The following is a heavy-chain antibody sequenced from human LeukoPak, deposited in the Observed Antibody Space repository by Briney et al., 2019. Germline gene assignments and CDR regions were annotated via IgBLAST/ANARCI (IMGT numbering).Heavy chain of an antibody. V-gene: IGHV4-59*01. CDR2: IYYSGST. CDR3: ARGYSSNWYSGFDP. D-gene: IGHD6-13*01. J-gene: IGHJ5*02. Sequence: SETLSLTCTVSGDSISSYYWSWIRQPPGKGLEWIGHIYYSGSTNYNPSLKSRVTISVDTSKNQFSLKLSSVTAADTAVYYCARGYSSNWYSGFDPWGQGTLVTVSS. CDR1: GDSISSYY.